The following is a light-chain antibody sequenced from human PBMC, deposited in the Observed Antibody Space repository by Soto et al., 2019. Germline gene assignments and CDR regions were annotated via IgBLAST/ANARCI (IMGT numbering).Light chain of an antibody. Sequence: HSVLPHPLSLSGSPCHSFTISSPGTSSDVGGYNYVSWYQQHPDKAPKVMIYDVTKRPSGVPDRFSGSKSGNTASLTISGLQAEDEADYYCCSYAGSYIYLFATGTKVTVL. CDR2: DVT. CDR3: CSYAGSYIYL. J-gene: IGLJ1*01. CDR1: SSDVGGYNY. V-gene: IGLV2-11*01.